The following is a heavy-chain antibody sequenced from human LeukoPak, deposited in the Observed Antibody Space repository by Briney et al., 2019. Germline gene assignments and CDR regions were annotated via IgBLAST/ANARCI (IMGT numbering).Heavy chain of an antibody. Sequence: ASVKVSCKASGYTFTGYYMHWVRQAPGQGLEWMGWINPNSGGTNYAQKFQGRVTMTRDTSISTAYMELSRLRSDDTAVYYCARGGGYYDSSGYYYPWGQGTLVTVSS. CDR2: INPNSGGT. J-gene: IGHJ5*02. D-gene: IGHD3-22*01. V-gene: IGHV1-2*02. CDR1: GYTFTGYY. CDR3: ARGGGYYDSSGYYYP.